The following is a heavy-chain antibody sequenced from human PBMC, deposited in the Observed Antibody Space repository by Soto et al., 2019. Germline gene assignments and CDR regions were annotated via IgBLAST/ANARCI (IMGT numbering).Heavy chain of an antibody. Sequence: EVQLVESGGGLVKPGGSLRLSCAASGFSFRTTWMAWVRQAPGKGLEWVGRIKSNSAGETTDYADPVKGRFTISRDDSKDTLYLPMDSLETGDTAVYYCSTGSPFSGSVFDYWGQGTLVTVSS. J-gene: IGHJ4*02. D-gene: IGHD1-26*01. CDR3: STGSPFSGSVFDY. CDR2: IKSNSAGETT. CDR1: GFSFRTTW. V-gene: IGHV3-15*05.